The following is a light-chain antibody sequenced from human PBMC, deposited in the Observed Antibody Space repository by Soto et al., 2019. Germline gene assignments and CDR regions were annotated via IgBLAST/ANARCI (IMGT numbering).Light chain of an antibody. Sequence: AIRVTQSPSSFAASKGNRVTITXRASHGSSIYLAWYQQQPGXAPKXXXDDXSSLQRGVPSRLSGSGSATDFTLTISSMQPEYFANYYCQQANSFTITFGQGTRLDIK. V-gene: IGKV1-8*01. CDR1: HGSSIY. J-gene: IGKJ5*01. CDR2: DXS. CDR3: QQANSFTIT.